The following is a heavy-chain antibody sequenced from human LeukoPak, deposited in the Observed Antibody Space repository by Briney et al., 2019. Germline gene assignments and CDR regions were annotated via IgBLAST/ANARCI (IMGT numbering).Heavy chain of an antibody. Sequence: ASVKVSCKASGYTFNGYAINWMRQAPGQGVEWLGWIDPNTENPTYAQGFTGRFVFSLDTSLSTAYLEIYSLKAEDTAVYYCVRDWFTDGASTLDIWGQGTTVAV. D-gene: IGHD3-10*01. CDR2: IDPNTENP. CDR1: GYTFNGYA. CDR3: VRDWFTDGASTLDI. V-gene: IGHV7-4-1*01. J-gene: IGHJ3*02.